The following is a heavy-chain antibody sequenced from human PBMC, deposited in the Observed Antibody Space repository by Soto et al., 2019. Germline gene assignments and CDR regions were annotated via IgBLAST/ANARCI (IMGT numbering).Heavy chain of an antibody. V-gene: IGHV1-18*01. CDR3: ARDAAVGLFDY. CDR2: ISTYNGNT. CDR1: GYTFTIYC. J-gene: IGHJ4*02. Sequence: ASVKVSCKASGYTFTIYCISWVRQAPGQGLEWMGWISTYNGNTNYAQKFQGRVTMTTDTSTSTAYMELRSLRSDDTAVYYCARDAAVGLFDYWGQGTLVTVSS. D-gene: IGHD1-26*01.